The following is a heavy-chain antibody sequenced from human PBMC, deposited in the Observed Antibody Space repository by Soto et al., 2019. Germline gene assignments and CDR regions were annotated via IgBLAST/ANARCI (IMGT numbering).Heavy chain of an antibody. Sequence: QVQLVESGGGVVQPGRSLRLSCAASGFTFSSYGMHWVRQAPGKGLEWVAVISYDGSNKYYADSVKGRFTISRDNSKNTLYLQMNSLRAEDTAVYYCARDYDFWSGTLDYWGQGTLVTVSS. V-gene: IGHV3-30*03. CDR3: ARDYDFWSGTLDY. CDR1: GFTFSSYG. D-gene: IGHD3-3*01. CDR2: ISYDGSNK. J-gene: IGHJ4*02.